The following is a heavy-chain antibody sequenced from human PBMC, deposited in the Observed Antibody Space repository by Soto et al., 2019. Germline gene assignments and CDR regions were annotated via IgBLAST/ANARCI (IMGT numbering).Heavy chain of an antibody. Sequence: QVQLVESGGGVVQPGRSLRLSCAASGFTFSSYGMHWVRQAPGKGLEWVAVISYDGSNKYYADSVKGRFTISRDNSKNTLYLQMNSLRAEDTAVYYCSKGNPCPLDYWGQGTLVTVSS. CDR3: SKGNPCPLDY. CDR1: GFTFSSYG. J-gene: IGHJ4*02. CDR2: ISYDGSNK. V-gene: IGHV3-30*18.